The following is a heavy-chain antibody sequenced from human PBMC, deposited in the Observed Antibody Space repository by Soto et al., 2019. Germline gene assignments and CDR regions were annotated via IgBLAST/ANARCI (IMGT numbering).Heavy chain of an antibody. CDR1: GYTFTSYG. J-gene: IGHJ3*02. Sequence: ASVKVSCKASGYTFTSYGISWVRQAPGQGLEWMGWISAYNGNTNYAQKLQGRVTMTTDTSTSTAYMELRSLRADDTAVYYCARIGYDYYDSSCYYSRGAFDIWGQGTMVTVSS. D-gene: IGHD3-22*01. CDR2: ISAYNGNT. CDR3: ARIGYDYYDSSCYYSRGAFDI. V-gene: IGHV1-18*01.